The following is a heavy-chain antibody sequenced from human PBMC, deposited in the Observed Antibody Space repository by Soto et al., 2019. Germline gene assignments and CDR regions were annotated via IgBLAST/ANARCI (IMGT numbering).Heavy chain of an antibody. V-gene: IGHV3-48*01. CDR1: GFTLSNFR. CDR3: ARQVYSVVTPLDY. J-gene: IGHJ4*02. CDR2: INTRSSTSTAT. Sequence: VSVSLSCAACGFTLSNFRMNWVRQAKGKGLEWVSHINTRSSTSTATYYSDSVRGRFTISRDDAKNSLYLEMNSLRGDDTAVYYCARQVYSVVTPLDYWGRGTLDPASS. D-gene: IGHD2-21*02.